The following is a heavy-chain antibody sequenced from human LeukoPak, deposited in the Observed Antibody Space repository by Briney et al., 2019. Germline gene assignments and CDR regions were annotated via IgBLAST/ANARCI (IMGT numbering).Heavy chain of an antibody. CDR1: GFTFSSYS. CDR2: IRSSSDI. J-gene: IGHJ4*02. Sequence: GGSLRLSCAASGFTFSSYSMNWVRQAPGKGLEWVSFIRSSSDIYYADSVKGRFTISRDNAKNSLYLQMDSLKAEDTAVYYCARVRSGSLDYWGQGTLVTVSS. V-gene: IGHV3-21*01. D-gene: IGHD1-26*01. CDR3: ARVRSGSLDY.